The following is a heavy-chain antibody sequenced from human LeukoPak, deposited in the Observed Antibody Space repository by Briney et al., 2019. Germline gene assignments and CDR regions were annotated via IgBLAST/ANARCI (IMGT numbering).Heavy chain of an antibody. J-gene: IGHJ6*02. Sequence: KASETLSLTCTVSGGSISSSRYYWGWIRQPPGKGLEWIGSIYYSGSTYYTPSLKSRVTISVDTSKNQFSLKLSSVTAADTAVFYCARVRSVRVVRGLIKGSYGLDVWGQGTTVTVS. CDR3: ARVRSVRVVRGLIKGSYGLDV. CDR2: IYYSGST. D-gene: IGHD3-10*01. V-gene: IGHV4-39*07. CDR1: GGSISSSRYY.